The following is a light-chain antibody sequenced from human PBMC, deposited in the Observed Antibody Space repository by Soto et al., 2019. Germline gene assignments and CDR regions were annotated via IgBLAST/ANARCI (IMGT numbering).Light chain of an antibody. V-gene: IGLV2-14*01. CDR3: SSYTSSTTYV. Sequence: QSALTQPASVSGSPGQSITISCTGTSSDVGGYNYVSWYQQHPGKAPKPMIYEVSNRPSGVSNRFSGSKSGNTASLTISGLQAEDEADYYCSSYTSSTTYVFGTGTQLTVL. CDR2: EVS. J-gene: IGLJ1*01. CDR1: SSDVGGYNY.